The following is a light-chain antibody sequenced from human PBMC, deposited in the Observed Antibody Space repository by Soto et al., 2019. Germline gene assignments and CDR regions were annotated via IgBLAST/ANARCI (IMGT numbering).Light chain of an antibody. V-gene: IGKV1-5*03. J-gene: IGKJ1*01. Sequence: DIQMTQSPSTLSSSVGDIATISCRASQSIRYWLAWLQQKAGKAPKLLIYEASRLESGVPSRISGSGSGTEFTLTISSLQPDDFATDYCQQYTSYPWTFGQGTKV. CDR3: QQYTSYPWT. CDR1: QSIRYW. CDR2: EAS.